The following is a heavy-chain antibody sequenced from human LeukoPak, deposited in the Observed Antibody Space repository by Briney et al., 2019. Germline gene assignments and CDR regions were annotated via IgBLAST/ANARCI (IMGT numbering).Heavy chain of an antibody. J-gene: IGHJ4*02. V-gene: IGHV4-4*07. CDR2: IYTSGST. CDR1: GGSISSYY. D-gene: IGHD3-22*01. CDR3: ARDGKGKGRYYYDSSGYFDY. Sequence: SETLSLTCTVSGGSISSYYWSWIRQPAGKGLEWIGRIYTSGSTNYNPSLKSRVTMSVDTSKNQFSLKLSSVTAADTAVYYCARDGKGKGRYYYDSSGYFDYWGQGTLVTVSS.